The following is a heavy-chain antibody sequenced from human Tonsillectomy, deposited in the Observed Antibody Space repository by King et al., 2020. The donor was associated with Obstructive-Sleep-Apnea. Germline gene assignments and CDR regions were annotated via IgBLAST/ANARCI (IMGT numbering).Heavy chain of an antibody. CDR2: ISYDGSNK. Sequence: VQLVESGGGVVQPGRSLRLSCAASGFTFSSYDMHWVRQAPGKGLEGVAVISYDGSNKYYADSVKSRFTISRDNSKNTLYLQMNSLRAEDTAVYYCARDGSGSYGYFDYWGQGTLVTVSS. D-gene: IGHD1-26*01. CDR1: GFTFSSYD. J-gene: IGHJ4*02. CDR3: ARDGSGSYGYFDY. V-gene: IGHV3-30*04.